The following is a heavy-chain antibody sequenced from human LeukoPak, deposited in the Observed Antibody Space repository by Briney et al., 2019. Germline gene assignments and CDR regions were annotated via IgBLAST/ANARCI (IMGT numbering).Heavy chain of an antibody. V-gene: IGHV3-21*01. J-gene: IGHJ4*02. CDR2: IGSSSSYI. CDR1: GFTFSSYS. CDR3: APFQDILTGYYLLDY. D-gene: IGHD3-9*01. Sequence: GGSPRLSCAASGFTFSSYSMIWVRQASGKGLEWVSSIGSSSSYIYYVDSVKGRFTISRDNAKNSLYLQMNSLRAEDTAVYYCAPFQDILTGYYLLDYWGQGTLVTVSS.